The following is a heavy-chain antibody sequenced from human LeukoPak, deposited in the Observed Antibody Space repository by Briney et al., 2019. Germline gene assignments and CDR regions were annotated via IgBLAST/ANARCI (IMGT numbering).Heavy chain of an antibody. CDR2: IYYSGST. CDR3: ASPGVSDAFDI. Sequence: PSETLSLTCTVSGGSISSYYWSWIRQPPGKGLEWIGYIYYSGSTNYNPSLKSRVTISVDTSKNQFSLKLSSVTAADTAVYYCASPGVSDAFDIWGQGTMVTVSS. CDR1: GGSISSYY. V-gene: IGHV4-59*08. J-gene: IGHJ3*02. D-gene: IGHD6-13*01.